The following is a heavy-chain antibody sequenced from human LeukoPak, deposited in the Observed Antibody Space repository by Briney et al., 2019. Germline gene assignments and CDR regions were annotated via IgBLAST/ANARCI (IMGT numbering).Heavy chain of an antibody. CDR1: CGSFSCYY. V-gene: IGHV4-34*01. CDR3: ASQRLGSPLFDY. J-gene: IGHJ4*02. Sequence: PSETLSLTCALCCGSFSCYYWSWLRQPPGKGLEWIGEINHSGSTNYNPSLRSRVTVSVHTSKNQLSLKLSSVTAAVTAVYYCASQRLGSPLFDYWVQGTLVTVSS. D-gene: IGHD6-25*01. CDR2: INHSGST.